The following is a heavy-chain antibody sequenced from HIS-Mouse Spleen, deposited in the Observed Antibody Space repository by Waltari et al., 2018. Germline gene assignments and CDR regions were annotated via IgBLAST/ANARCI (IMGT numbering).Heavy chain of an antibody. CDR3: ARSYYDILTGYYYFDY. V-gene: IGHV3-11*01. J-gene: IGHJ4*02. CDR2: ISSSGSTI. Sequence: LEWVSYISSSGSTIYYADSVKGRFTISRDNAKNSLYLQMNSLRAEDTAVYYCARSYYDILTGYYYFDYWGQGTLVTVSS. D-gene: IGHD3-9*01.